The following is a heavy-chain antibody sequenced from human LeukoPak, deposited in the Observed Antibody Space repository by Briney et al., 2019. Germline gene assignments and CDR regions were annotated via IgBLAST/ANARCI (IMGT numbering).Heavy chain of an antibody. J-gene: IGHJ4*02. CDR2: IHYSGST. CDR1: GGSISSYY. Sequence: PSETLSLTCTVSGGSISSYYWSWIRQSPGKGLEWIGYIHYSGSTNYNPSVRSRVTISVDTSKNQFSLNLSSVTAADTAVYYCAKGYGSSWYVFDYWGQGTLVTVSS. V-gene: IGHV4-59*08. D-gene: IGHD6-13*01. CDR3: AKGYGSSWYVFDY.